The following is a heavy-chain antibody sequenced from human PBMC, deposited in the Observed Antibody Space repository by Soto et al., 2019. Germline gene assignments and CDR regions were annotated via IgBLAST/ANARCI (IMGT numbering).Heavy chain of an antibody. Sequence: QVQLVQSGAEVNNPGASVKVSCRAGGYSFTTYGISWVRQAPGEGLEWMGWISADSVNTKSAQKFQDRLTMTTDTSTSTAYMELGRLRSDDTAIYYYAREYCTSESCYGSDYWGQGTLVTVSS. J-gene: IGHJ4*02. D-gene: IGHD2-8*01. CDR1: GYSFTTYG. CDR3: AREYCTSESCYGSDY. CDR2: ISADSVNT. V-gene: IGHV1-18*01.